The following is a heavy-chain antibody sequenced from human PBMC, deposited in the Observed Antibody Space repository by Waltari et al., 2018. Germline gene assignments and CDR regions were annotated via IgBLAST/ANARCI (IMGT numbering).Heavy chain of an antibody. CDR2: VDPEDGET. Sequence: EVQLVQSGAEVKKPGATVKISCKASGYTFTDYYMHWVQPAPGKGLEWMGRVDPEDGETIYAEKFQGRVTITADTSTDTAYMELSSLRSEDTAVYYCATAAPLYCTNGVCRFDYWGQGTLVTVSS. CDR1: GYTFTDYY. V-gene: IGHV1-69-2*01. D-gene: IGHD2-8*01. CDR3: ATAAPLYCTNGVCRFDY. J-gene: IGHJ4*02.